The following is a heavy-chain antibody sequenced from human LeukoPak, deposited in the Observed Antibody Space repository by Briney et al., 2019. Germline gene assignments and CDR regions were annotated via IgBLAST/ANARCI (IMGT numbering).Heavy chain of an antibody. D-gene: IGHD2-8*01. CDR2: IYHSGST. Sequence: SETLSLTCTVSGYSISSGYYWGWIRQPPGKGLEWIGSIYHSGSTYYNPSLKSRVTISVDTSKNQFSLKLSSVTAADTAVYYCAREDIVLMVYAMTQYNWFDPWGQGTLVTVSS. V-gene: IGHV4-38-2*02. J-gene: IGHJ5*02. CDR1: GYSISSGYY. CDR3: AREDIVLMVYAMTQYNWFDP.